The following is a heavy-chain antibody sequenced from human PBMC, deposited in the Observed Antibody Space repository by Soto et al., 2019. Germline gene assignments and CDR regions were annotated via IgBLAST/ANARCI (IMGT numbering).Heavy chain of an antibody. CDR2: IYSGGST. CDR1: GFTVSSNY. CDR3: AREGGSSTAYYYYYMDV. J-gene: IGHJ6*03. D-gene: IGHD3-10*01. V-gene: IGHV3-66*01. Sequence: PGGSLRLSCAASGFTVSSNYMSWVRQAPGKGLEWVSVIYSGGSTYYADSVKGRFTISRDNSKNTLYLQMNSLRAEDTAVYYCAREGGSSTAYYYYYMDVWGKGTTVTVSS.